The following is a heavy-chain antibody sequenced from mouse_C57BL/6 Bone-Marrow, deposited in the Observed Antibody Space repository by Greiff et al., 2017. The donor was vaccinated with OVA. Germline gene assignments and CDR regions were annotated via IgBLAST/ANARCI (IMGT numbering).Heavy chain of an antibody. CDR2: ISYDGSN. Sequence: DVKLQESGPGLVKPSQSLSLTCSVTGYSITSGYYWNWIRQFPGNKLEWMGYISYDGSNNYNPSLKNRISITRDTSKNQFFLKLNSVTTEDTATYYCARELGWYFDVWGTGTTVTVSS. CDR1: GYSITSGYY. J-gene: IGHJ1*03. D-gene: IGHD4-1*01. V-gene: IGHV3-6*01. CDR3: ARELGWYFDV.